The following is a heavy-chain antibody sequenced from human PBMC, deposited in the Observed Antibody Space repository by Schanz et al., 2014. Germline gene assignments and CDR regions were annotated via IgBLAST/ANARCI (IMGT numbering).Heavy chain of an antibody. Sequence: VQLEQSGAEVKKPGSSVKVSCKASGGTFSSFGINWVRQAPGQGLEWMGRIIPSLGLAKYEQKFQDKVTITADTSTTTAYMELSGLRSEDTAVYYCAREVGLYDRGWFDPWGQGTLVTDSS. CDR1: GGTFSSFG. J-gene: IGHJ5*02. CDR3: AREVGLYDRGWFDP. V-gene: IGHV1-69*04. CDR2: IIPSLGLA. D-gene: IGHD3-22*01.